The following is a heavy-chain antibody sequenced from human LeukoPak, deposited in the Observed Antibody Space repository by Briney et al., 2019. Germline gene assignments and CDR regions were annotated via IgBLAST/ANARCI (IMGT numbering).Heavy chain of an antibody. D-gene: IGHD3-9*01. CDR2: INHSGST. V-gene: IGHV4-34*01. CDR1: GGSFSGYY. CDR3: ARAIIIYDILTGYKYYFDY. Sequence: PSGTLSLTCAVYGGSFSGYYWSWIRQPPGKGLEWIGEINHSGSTNYNPSLKSRVTISVDTSKNQFSLKLSSVTAADTAVYYCARAIIIYDILTGYKYYFDYWGQGTLVTVSS. J-gene: IGHJ4*02.